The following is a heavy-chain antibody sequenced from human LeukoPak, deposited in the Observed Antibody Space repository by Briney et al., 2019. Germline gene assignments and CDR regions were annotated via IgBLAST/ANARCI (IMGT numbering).Heavy chain of an antibody. Sequence: VASVKVSCKASGYTFTGYYMHWVRQAPGQGLEWMGIINPSGGSTSYAQKFQGRVTMTRDTSTSTVYMELSSLRSEDTAVYYCARDLYCGGDCSWWAFDIWGQGTMVTVSS. J-gene: IGHJ3*02. D-gene: IGHD2-21*02. CDR2: INPSGGST. CDR1: GYTFTGYY. V-gene: IGHV1-46*01. CDR3: ARDLYCGGDCSWWAFDI.